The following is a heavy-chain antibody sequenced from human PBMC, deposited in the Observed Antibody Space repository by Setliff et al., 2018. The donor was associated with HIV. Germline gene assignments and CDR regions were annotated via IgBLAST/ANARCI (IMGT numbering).Heavy chain of an antibody. CDR2: INPAGITM. CDR1: GFTFDSHG. Sequence: GGSLRLSCAGSGFTFDSHGMIWVRQAPGRGLEWLSYINPAGITMYYADSVRGRFTISRDNAQSSLYLQINSLRAEDTAFYYCARVRNPTVHTMYFDSWGQGALVTVSS. V-gene: IGHV3-48*01. D-gene: IGHD4-4*01. J-gene: IGHJ4*02. CDR3: ARVRNPTVHTMYFDS.